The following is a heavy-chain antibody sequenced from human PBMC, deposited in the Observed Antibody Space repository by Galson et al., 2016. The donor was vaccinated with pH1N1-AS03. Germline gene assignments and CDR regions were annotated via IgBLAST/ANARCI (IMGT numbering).Heavy chain of an antibody. J-gene: IGHJ1*01. V-gene: IGHV4-30-2*06. CDR3: ARGPPFPP. CDR1: GDSVESDSHS. D-gene: IGHD2/OR15-2a*01. CDR2: IYSSGVT. Sequence: TLSLTCAVSGDSVESDSHSWHWIRQSPGKGLEWLGYIYSSGVTESNPSLRSRVSITIDTSKNQFSLKMTSVTAADTAVYYCARGPPFPPWGQGTLVTVSS.